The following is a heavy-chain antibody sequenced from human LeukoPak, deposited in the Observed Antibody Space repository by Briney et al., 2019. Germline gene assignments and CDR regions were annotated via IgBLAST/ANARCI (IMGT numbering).Heavy chain of an antibody. J-gene: IGHJ3*01. CDR2: IKGSGSYT. CDR3: AKDPNGDYIGAFDF. CDR1: GFTFSNCA. D-gene: IGHD4-17*01. Sequence: GGSLRLSCAGSGFTFSNCARIWVRQAPGKGLEWVSAIKGSGSYTKYADSVTGRFTISRDNSKNMLYLQMNSLTADDTAIYYCAKDPNGDYIGAFDFGGQGTMVTVSS. V-gene: IGHV3-23*01.